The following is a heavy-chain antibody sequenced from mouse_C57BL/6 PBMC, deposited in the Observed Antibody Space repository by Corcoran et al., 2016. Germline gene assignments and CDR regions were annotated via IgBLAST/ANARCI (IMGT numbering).Heavy chain of an antibody. CDR1: GYTFTGYW. CDR3: ARGDGNHPSWFAY. D-gene: IGHD2-1*01. J-gene: IGHJ3*01. Sequence: QVQLQQSGAELMKPGASVKLSCKATGYTFTGYWIEWVKQRPGHGLEWIGEILPGSGSTNYNEKFKGKATFTADTSSNTAYMQRSSLTTEDSAIYYCARGDGNHPSWFAYWGQGTLVTVSA. CDR2: ILPGSGST. V-gene: IGHV1-9*01.